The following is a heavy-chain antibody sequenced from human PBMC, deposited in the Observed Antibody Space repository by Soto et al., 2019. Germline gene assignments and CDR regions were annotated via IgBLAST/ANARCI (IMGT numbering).Heavy chain of an antibody. CDR3: AKARTRSYADALDI. V-gene: IGHV3-23*01. D-gene: IGHD2-8*01. J-gene: IGHJ3*02. CDR2: ISASGGST. CDR1: GFTFNNYA. Sequence: EVQLLESGGGLVQPGGSLRLSCAASGFTFNNYAMNWVRQAPGKGLEWVSSISASGGSTYYADSVRGRFTISRDNSKNTLYLQTNSLRAEDTAVCYCAKARTRSYADALDIWGQGTLVTVSS.